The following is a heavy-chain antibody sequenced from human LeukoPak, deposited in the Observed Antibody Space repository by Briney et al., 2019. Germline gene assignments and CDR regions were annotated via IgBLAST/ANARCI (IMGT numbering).Heavy chain of an antibody. CDR3: ARGLNVVVVAATLSGWFDP. D-gene: IGHD2-15*01. CDR2: ISSSSSYI. CDR1: GLTFSSYS. V-gene: IGHV3-21*01. Sequence: PGGSLRLSCAASGLTFSSYSMNWVRQAPGKGLEWVSSISSSSSYIYYADSVKGRFTISRDNAKNSLYLQMNSLRAEDTAVYYCARGLNVVVVAATLSGWFDPWGQGTLVTVSS. J-gene: IGHJ5*02.